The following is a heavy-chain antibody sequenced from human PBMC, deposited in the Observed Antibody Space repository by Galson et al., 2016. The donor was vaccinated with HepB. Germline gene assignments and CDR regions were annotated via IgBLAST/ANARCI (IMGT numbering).Heavy chain of an antibody. CDR1: GFIFSSYS. CDR2: ITHGNTI. CDR3: TRDGQRGYALDV. D-gene: IGHD6-25*01. Sequence: SLRLSCAASGFIFSSYSMNWVRQAPGKGLEWVSHITHGNTISYADSVRGRFTISRDNAQNSLYLQMNSLIDEDTAVYYCTRDGQRGYALDVWGRGTTVSVS. J-gene: IGHJ6*02. V-gene: IGHV3-48*02.